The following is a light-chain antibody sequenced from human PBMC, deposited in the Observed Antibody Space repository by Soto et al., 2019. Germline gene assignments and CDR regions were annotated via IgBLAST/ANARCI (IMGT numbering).Light chain of an antibody. Sequence: EIVMTQSPDTLYVSQGEGATLSGRASQSVRTKLAWYQQKAGQAHRLIIYGASTRATGIPDRFSGRGCGTEFTLTISSLQSEDFVVYYCQQYTSWPTITFGQGTRLEIK. CDR2: GAS. V-gene: IGKV3-15*01. CDR1: QSVRTK. J-gene: IGKJ5*01. CDR3: QQYTSWPTIT.